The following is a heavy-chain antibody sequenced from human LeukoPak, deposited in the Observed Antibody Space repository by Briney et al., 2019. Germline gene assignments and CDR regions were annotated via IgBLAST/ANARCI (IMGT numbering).Heavy chain of an antibody. Sequence: PGGSLRLSCAASGFTFSSYAMHWVRQAPGKGLEWVAVISYDGSNKYYADSVKGRFTISRDNSKNTLYLQMNSLRAEDTAVYYCASGTGDYWGQGTLVTVSS. CDR3: ASGTGDY. CDR2: ISYDGSNK. J-gene: IGHJ4*02. V-gene: IGHV3-30-3*01. CDR1: GFTFSSYA. D-gene: IGHD1-7*01.